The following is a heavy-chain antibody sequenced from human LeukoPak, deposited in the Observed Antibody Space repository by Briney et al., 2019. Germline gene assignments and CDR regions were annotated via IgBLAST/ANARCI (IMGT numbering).Heavy chain of an antibody. V-gene: IGHV3-48*04. Sequence: GGSLRLSCAASGFTFTSYAVNWVRQAPGKGLEWVSYISSSTSTIYYADSVRGRFTISRDNAKNSLYLQMYSLRAEDTAVYYCARDKYGDYGIDYWGQGTLVTVSS. J-gene: IGHJ4*02. CDR3: ARDKYGDYGIDY. CDR2: ISSSTSTI. CDR1: GFTFTSYA. D-gene: IGHD4-17*01.